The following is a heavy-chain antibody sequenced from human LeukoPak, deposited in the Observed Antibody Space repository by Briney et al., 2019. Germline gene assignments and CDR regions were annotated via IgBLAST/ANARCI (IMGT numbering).Heavy chain of an antibody. D-gene: IGHD2-2*01. Sequence: SGGSLRLSCAAFGFTVSSNYMSWVRQAPGKGLEWVSVILSDGSKEFYTDSVKGRFTISRDNSKTTLYLQMNNLRAEDTAVYYCARVSILVVPGALDYWGQGIPVTVSS. J-gene: IGHJ4*02. CDR2: ILSDGSKE. V-gene: IGHV3-33*08. CDR1: GFTVSSNY. CDR3: ARVSILVVPGALDY.